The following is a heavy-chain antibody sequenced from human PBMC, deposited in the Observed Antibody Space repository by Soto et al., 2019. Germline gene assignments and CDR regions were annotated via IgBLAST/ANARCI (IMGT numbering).Heavy chain of an antibody. Sequence: SETLSLTCTFSGGSISSYYWSWIRQPPGKGLEWIGYIYYSGSTNYNPSLKSRVTISVDTSKNQFSLKLSSVTAADTAVYYCAGDFPGRDYWGQGTLVTVSS. CDR2: IYYSGST. J-gene: IGHJ4*02. CDR1: GGSISSYY. CDR3: AGDFPGRDY. V-gene: IGHV4-59*01.